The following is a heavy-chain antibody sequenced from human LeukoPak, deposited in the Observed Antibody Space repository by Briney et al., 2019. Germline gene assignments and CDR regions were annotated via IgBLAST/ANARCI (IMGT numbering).Heavy chain of an antibody. CDR3: ARDSGYYGSGSYPWFDP. Sequence: GGSLRLSCAASGFTFSSYGMHWVRQAPGKGLEWVAVIPYDGSNKYYADSVKGRFTISRDNAKNSLYLQMNSLRAEDTAVYYCARDSGYYGSGSYPWFDPWGQGTLVTVSS. CDR2: IPYDGSNK. D-gene: IGHD3-10*01. J-gene: IGHJ5*02. CDR1: GFTFSSYG. V-gene: IGHV3-30*03.